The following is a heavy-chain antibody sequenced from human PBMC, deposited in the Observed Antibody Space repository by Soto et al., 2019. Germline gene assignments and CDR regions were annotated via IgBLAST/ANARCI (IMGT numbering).Heavy chain of an antibody. Sequence: QVQLVQSGAEVKKPGASVKVSCKASGYTFTSYYMHWVRQAPGQGLEWMGIINPSGGSTSYAQKFQGRVTMTRDTSTSTVYMELSSLRSEDTAVYYCARESAPSSQPSSGAYAFDIWGQGTMVTVSS. D-gene: IGHD3-22*01. CDR2: INPSGGST. J-gene: IGHJ3*02. CDR3: ARESAPSSQPSSGAYAFDI. CDR1: GYTFTSYY. V-gene: IGHV1-46*03.